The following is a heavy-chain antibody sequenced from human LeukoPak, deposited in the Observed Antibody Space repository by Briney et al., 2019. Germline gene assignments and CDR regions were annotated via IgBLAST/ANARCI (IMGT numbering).Heavy chain of an antibody. J-gene: IGHJ4*02. D-gene: IGHD1-26*01. CDR1: GFTLNNYA. CDR3: ARKYSGTNPFDY. CDR2: INNSGGST. V-gene: IGHV3-23*01. Sequence: GGSLRLSCAASGFTLNNYAMSWVRQAPGKGLEWVSIINNSGGSTYYADSVKGRFTISRDLSKNTLYLQMNSLRAEDTALYYYARKYSGTNPFDYWGQGTLVTVSS.